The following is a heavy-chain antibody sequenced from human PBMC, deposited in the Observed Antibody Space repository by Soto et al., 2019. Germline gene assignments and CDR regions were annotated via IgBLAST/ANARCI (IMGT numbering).Heavy chain of an antibody. CDR2: ITSSGART. CDR3: ATDCLGGGTCQRIWDHFALDD. D-gene: IGHD2-15*01. CDR1: GGTFRQYA. J-gene: IGHJ6*02. V-gene: IGHV3-23*01. Sequence: RGSLRLSWAASGGTFRQYAKSVFRQAPGKGLEWVAGITSSGARTYYADSVKGRFTVSRDNSRNTLSLQMDSLRAADTAVYYCATDCLGGGTCQRIWDHFALDDWRQGTTVTVS.